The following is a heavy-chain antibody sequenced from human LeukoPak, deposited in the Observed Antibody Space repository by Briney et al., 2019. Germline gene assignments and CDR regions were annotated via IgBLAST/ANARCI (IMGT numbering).Heavy chain of an antibody. J-gene: IGHJ2*01. Sequence: SETLSLTCTVSGGSISSGDYYWSWLRQPPGRGLEWIGYIYYSGSTYYNPSLKSRVTISVDTSKNQFSLKLSSVTAADTAVYYCARDLAFGYSGYFDLWGRGTLVTVSS. V-gene: IGHV4-30-4*08. CDR3: ARDLAFGYSGYFDL. CDR1: GGSISSGDYY. CDR2: IYYSGST. D-gene: IGHD2-21*01.